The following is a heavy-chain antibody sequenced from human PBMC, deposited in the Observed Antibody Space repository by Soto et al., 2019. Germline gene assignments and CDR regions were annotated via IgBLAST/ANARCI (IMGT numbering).Heavy chain of an antibody. D-gene: IGHD3-10*01. CDR2: IHNSGST. CDR3: TRRIRCYYYGTASYYNLWFDS. CDR1: GDSISNAAYY. J-gene: IGHJ5*01. Sequence: SETLSLTCTVSGDSISNAAYYWGWIRQPPGKGLEWIGSIHNSGSTYFNPSLKSRVTISVDTSKNQFSLKMSSVTAADTAVYFCTRRIRCYYYGTASYYNLWFDSWGQGTLVTVSS. V-gene: IGHV4-39*01.